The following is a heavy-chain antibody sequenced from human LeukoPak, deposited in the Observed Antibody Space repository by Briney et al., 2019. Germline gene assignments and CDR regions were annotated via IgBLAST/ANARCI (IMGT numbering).Heavy chain of an antibody. V-gene: IGHV1-18*01. CDR3: ARRRPFFDY. CDR2: ISAYNGNT. J-gene: IGHJ4*02. CDR1: GGTFSSYA. Sequence: ASVKVSCKASGGTFSSYAISWVRQAPGQGFEWMGWISAYNGNTNYAQKLQGRVTMTTDTSTSTAYMELRSLRSDDTAVYYCARRRPFFDYWGQGTLVTVSS. D-gene: IGHD6-25*01.